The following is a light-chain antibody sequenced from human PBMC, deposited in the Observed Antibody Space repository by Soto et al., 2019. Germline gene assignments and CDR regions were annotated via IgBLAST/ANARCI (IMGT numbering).Light chain of an antibody. V-gene: IGLV1-40*01. CDR1: SSNIGAGYD. CDR2: GNS. Sequence: QAVVTQPPSVSGAPGQRVTISCTGSSSNIGAGYDVHWYQQLPGTAPKLLIYGNSNRPSGVPDRFSGSKSGTSASLAITGLQAEDEAHYYCQSYDSSRSVVFGGGTQLTVL. J-gene: IGLJ2*01. CDR3: QSYDSSRSVV.